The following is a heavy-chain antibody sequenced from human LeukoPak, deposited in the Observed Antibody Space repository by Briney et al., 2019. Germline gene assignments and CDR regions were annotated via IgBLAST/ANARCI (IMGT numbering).Heavy chain of an antibody. CDR2: ISYDGSNK. Sequence: GGSLRLSCAASGFTFSSYAMHWVRQAPGKGLEWVAVISYDGSNKYYADSVKGRFTISRDNSKNTLYLQMNSLRAEDTAVYYCARGIVVVTCFDYWAREPWSPSPQ. J-gene: IGHJ4*02. V-gene: IGHV3-30-3*01. D-gene: IGHD2-21*02. CDR1: GFTFSSYA. CDR3: ARGIVVVTCFDY.